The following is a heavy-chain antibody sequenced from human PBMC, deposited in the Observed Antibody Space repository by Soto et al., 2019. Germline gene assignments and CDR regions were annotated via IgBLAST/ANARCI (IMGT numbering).Heavy chain of an antibody. J-gene: IGHJ4*02. CDR3: ARDIADDSSGYYDC. V-gene: IGHV4-31*03. CDR1: GGSISSGGYY. D-gene: IGHD3-22*01. Sequence: QVQLQESGPGLVKPSQTLSLTCTVSGGSISSGGYYWSWIRQHPGKGLEWIGYIYYSGSTYYNPSLKSRVIISVDTSKNQFSLKLSSITAADTAVYYCARDIADDSSGYYDCWGQGTLVTVSS. CDR2: IYYSGST.